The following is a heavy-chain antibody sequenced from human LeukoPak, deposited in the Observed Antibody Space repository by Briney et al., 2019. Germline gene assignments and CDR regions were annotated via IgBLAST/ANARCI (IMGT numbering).Heavy chain of an antibody. D-gene: IGHD1-1*01. CDR1: GFTFDDYA. CDR3: AKGNLADY. J-gene: IGHJ4*02. Sequence: GGSLRLSCAASGFTFDDYAMPWVRQAPGKGLEWVSGISWNSGSIGYADSVKGRFTISRDNAKNSLYLQMNSLRAEDTASYYCAKGNLADYWGQGTLVTVSS. V-gene: IGHV3-9*01. CDR2: ISWNSGSI.